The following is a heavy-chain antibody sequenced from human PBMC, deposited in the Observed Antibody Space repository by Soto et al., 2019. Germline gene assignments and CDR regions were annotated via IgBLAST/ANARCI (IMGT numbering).Heavy chain of an antibody. CDR3: AKGRYMVTTFFDF. D-gene: IGHD4-17*01. CDR2: ISWNSGSI. J-gene: IGHJ4*02. CDR1: GFTFEAYA. Sequence: GGSLRLAXVASGFTFEAYAMHWVRQAPGKGLEWVSGISWNSGSIGYADSVKGRLTISRDNAKNSLFLQMNSLRAEDTALYYCAKGRYMVTTFFDFWGQGNLVTVS. V-gene: IGHV3-9*01.